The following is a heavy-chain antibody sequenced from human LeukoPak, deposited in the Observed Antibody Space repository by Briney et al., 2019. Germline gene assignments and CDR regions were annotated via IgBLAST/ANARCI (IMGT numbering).Heavy chain of an antibody. CDR3: AKDIEVYSNYRTPFDY. D-gene: IGHD4-11*01. CDR1: GFIFKTYA. J-gene: IGHJ4*02. CDR2: ISARGDDA. V-gene: IGHV3-23*01. Sequence: GGSLRLSCAASGFIFKTYAMSWGRQAPGKGLEWVSVISARGDDAYYADFVKGRFTISRDNSKNTLSLQMNILRAEDTAIYYCAKDIEVYSNYRTPFDYWGQGTLVTVSS.